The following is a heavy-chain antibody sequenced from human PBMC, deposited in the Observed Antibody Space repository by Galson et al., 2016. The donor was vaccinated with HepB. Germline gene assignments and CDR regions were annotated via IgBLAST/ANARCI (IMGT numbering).Heavy chain of an antibody. Sequence: SVKVSCKASGYTITYYALNWVRQAPGQGLEWMGWINTNTGKPTYAQGVTGRFVFSLDTSVSTAYLHISSLKAEDTAVYYCARDDYGDYIRAFDIWGQGTVVSVSS. J-gene: IGHJ3*02. V-gene: IGHV7-4-1*02. CDR2: INTNTGKP. D-gene: IGHD4-17*01. CDR1: GYTITYYA. CDR3: ARDDYGDYIRAFDI.